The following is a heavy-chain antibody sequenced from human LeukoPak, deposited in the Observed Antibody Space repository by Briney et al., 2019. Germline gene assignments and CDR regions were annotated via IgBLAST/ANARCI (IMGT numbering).Heavy chain of an antibody. J-gene: IGHJ3*02. CDR3: ARVTQGQQLVSAFDI. CDR1: GFTFSSYS. D-gene: IGHD6-6*01. CDR2: ISSSSSYI. Sequence: PGGSLRLSCAASGFTFSSYSMNWVRQAPGKGLEWVSSISSSSSYIYYADSVKGRFTISRDNAKNSLYLQMNSLRAEDTAVYYCARVTQGQQLVSAFDIWGQGTMVTVSS. V-gene: IGHV3-21*01.